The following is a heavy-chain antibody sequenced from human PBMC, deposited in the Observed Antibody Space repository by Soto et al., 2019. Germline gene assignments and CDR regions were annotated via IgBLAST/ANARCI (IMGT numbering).Heavy chain of an antibody. V-gene: IGHV3-64*01. CDR3: ASQMYSSSSIAAFDI. D-gene: IGHD6-6*01. J-gene: IGHJ3*02. CDR2: ISSNGGST. Sequence: GGSLRLSCAASGFTFSSYAMHWVRQAPGKGLEYVSAISSNGGSTYYANSVKGRFTISRDNSKNTLYLQMGSLRAEDMAVYYCASQMYSSSSIAAFDIWGQGTMVTVSS. CDR1: GFTFSSYA.